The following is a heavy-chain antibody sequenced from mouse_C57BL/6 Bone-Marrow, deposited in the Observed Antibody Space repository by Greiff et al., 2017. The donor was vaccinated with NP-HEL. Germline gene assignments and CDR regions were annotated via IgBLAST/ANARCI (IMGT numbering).Heavy chain of an antibody. CDR3: VRQEVYYGSSYGAWFAY. V-gene: IGHV10-1*01. CDR2: IRSKSNNYAT. CDR1: GFSFNTYA. Sequence: EVKLVESGGGLVQPKGSLKLSCAASGFSFNTYAMNWVRQAPGKGLEWVARIRSKSNNYATYYADSVKDRFTISRDDSESMLYLQMNNLKTEDTAMYYCVRQEVYYGSSYGAWFAYWGQGTLVTVSA. J-gene: IGHJ3*01. D-gene: IGHD1-1*01.